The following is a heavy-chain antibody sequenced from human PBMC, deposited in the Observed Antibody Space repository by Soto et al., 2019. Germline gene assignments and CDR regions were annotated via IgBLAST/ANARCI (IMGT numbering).Heavy chain of an antibody. V-gene: IGHV3-30*18. J-gene: IGHJ4*02. CDR1: GFTFSSYG. CDR3: AKDQRYFDWLIDY. D-gene: IGHD3-9*01. CDR2: ISYDGSNK. Sequence: GGSLRLSCAASGFTFSSYGMHWVRQAPGKGLEWVAVISYDGSNKYYADSVKGRFTISRDNSKNTLYLQMNSLRADDTAVYYCAKDQRYFDWLIDYWGQGTLVTVSS.